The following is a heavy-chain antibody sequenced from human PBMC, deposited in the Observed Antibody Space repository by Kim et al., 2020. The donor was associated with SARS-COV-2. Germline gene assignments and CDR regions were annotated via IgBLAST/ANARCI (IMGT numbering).Heavy chain of an antibody. CDR1: GFIFSNYA. Sequence: GGSLRLSCAASGFIFSNYAMTWVRQPPGKGLQWVSSISDSGDSTYYADSVKGRFTISRDNSKNTLYLQMNSLRAEDTAVYYCAKESLYLRFLGWLPGYYGMDVWGQGTTVTVSS. CDR2: ISDSGDST. V-gene: IGHV3-23*01. D-gene: IGHD3-3*01. CDR3: AKESLYLRFLGWLPGYYGMDV. J-gene: IGHJ6*02.